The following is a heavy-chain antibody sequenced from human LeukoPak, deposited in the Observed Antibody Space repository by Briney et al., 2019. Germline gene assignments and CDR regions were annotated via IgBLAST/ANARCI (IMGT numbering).Heavy chain of an antibody. CDR3: ASGSTHFDY. Sequence: GRSPRLSCAASGFTFSSYAMHWVRQAPGKGLEWVAVISYDGSNKYYADSVKGRFTISRDNSKNTLYLQMNSLRAEDTAVYYCASGSTHFDYWGQGTLVTVSS. CDR1: GFTFSSYA. J-gene: IGHJ4*02. CDR2: ISYDGSNK. V-gene: IGHV3-30-3*01. D-gene: IGHD1-26*01.